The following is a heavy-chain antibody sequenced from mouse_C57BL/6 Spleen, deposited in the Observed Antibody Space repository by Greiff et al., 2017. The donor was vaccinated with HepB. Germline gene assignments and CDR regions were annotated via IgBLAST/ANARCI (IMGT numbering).Heavy chain of an antibody. CDR3: ASGGMITTVLATPYYFDY. J-gene: IGHJ2*01. CDR2: ISDGGSYT. V-gene: IGHV5-4*01. D-gene: IGHD1-1*01. Sequence: DVHLVESGGGLVKPGGSLKLSCAASGFTFSSYAMSWVRQTPEKRLEWVATISDGGSYTYYPDNVKGRFTISRDNAKNNLYLQMSHLKSEDTVMYYCASGGMITTVLATPYYFDYWGQGTTLTVSS. CDR1: GFTFSSYA.